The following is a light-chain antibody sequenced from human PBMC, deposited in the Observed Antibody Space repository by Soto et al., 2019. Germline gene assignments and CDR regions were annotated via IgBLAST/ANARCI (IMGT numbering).Light chain of an antibody. CDR1: QTISNY. Sequence: DIQMTQSPSSLSASVGDRVTITCRASQTISNYLNWYQQTPGKAPKLLIYAASSLQSGVPSRFSGSGSGTDFTLSISSLQPEDFATYYCQQSYSTPQITFGPGTKVDIK. CDR3: QQSYSTPQIT. J-gene: IGKJ3*01. CDR2: AAS. V-gene: IGKV1-39*01.